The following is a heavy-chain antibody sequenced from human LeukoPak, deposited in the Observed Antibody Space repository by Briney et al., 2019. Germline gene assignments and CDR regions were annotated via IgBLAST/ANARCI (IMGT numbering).Heavy chain of an antibody. CDR3: ARDRGNDDFDI. V-gene: IGHV4-31*03. J-gene: IGHJ3*02. CDR1: GGSISSGGYY. D-gene: IGHD3-10*01. Sequence: SGPTLVNPSQTLPLTCTVSGGSISSGGYYWTWIRQHPRKGLEWIGHIYHSGTTYYNPSLKSRVTISVDTSKNQFSLKLSSVTAADTAVYCCARDRGNDDFDIWGQGTMVTVSS. CDR2: IYHSGTT.